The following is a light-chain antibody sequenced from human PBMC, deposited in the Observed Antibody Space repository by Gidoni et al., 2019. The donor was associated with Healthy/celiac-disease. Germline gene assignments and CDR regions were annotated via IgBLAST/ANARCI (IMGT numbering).Light chain of an antibody. V-gene: IGKV1-39*01. CDR3: QQSYSTPLT. CDR2: AAS. Sequence: DIQMTQSPSSLSASVADRVTITCRASQSISSYLNWYQQKPGKAPKLLIYAASSLQSGVPSRFSGSGSGPDFTLTISSLRPEDFATYYCQQSYSTPLTFGGGTKVEIK. CDR1: QSISSY. J-gene: IGKJ4*01.